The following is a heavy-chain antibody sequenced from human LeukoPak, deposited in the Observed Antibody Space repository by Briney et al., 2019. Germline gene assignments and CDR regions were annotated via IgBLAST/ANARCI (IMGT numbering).Heavy chain of an antibody. V-gene: IGHV3-30*04. J-gene: IGHJ5*02. CDR2: ISYDGSNK. D-gene: IGHD1-1*01. CDR3: AREIDNWNDPGWFDP. CDR1: GFTFSSYA. Sequence: GGSLRLSCAASGFTFSSYAMHWVRQAPGKGLEWVAVISYDGSNKYYADSVKGRFTISRDNSKNTLYLQMNSLRAEDTAVYCCAREIDNWNDPGWFDPWGQGTLVTVSS.